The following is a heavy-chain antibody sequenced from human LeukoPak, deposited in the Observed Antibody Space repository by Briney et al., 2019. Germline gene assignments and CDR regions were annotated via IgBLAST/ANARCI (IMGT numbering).Heavy chain of an antibody. CDR1: GFTFSSYG. CDR3: ARDARRRYCSSTSCYWGWFDP. Sequence: GGSLRLSCAASGFTFSSYGMHWVRQAPGKGLEWVAVISYDGSNKYYTDSVKGRFTISRDNAKNSLYLQMNSLRAEDTAVYYCARDARRRYCSSTSCYWGWFDPWGQGTLVTVSS. V-gene: IGHV3-30*03. D-gene: IGHD2-2*01. CDR2: ISYDGSNK. J-gene: IGHJ5*02.